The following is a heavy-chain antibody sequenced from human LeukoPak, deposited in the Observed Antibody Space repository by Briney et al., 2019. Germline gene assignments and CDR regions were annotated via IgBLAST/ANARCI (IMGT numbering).Heavy chain of an antibody. J-gene: IGHJ4*02. V-gene: IGHV1-69*04. CDR3: ARGDGGGATEFDY. Sequence: GASVKVSCKASGGTFSSYAISWVRQAPGQGLEWMGRIIPIFGIANYAQKFQSRVTITADKSTSTAYMELSSLRSGDTAVYYCARGDGGGATEFDYWGQGTLVTVSS. CDR2: IIPIFGIA. CDR1: GGTFSSYA. D-gene: IGHD1-26*01.